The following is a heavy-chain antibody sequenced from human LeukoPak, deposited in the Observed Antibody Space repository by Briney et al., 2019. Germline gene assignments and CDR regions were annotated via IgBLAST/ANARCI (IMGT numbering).Heavy chain of an antibody. CDR1: GGSFSGYY. V-gene: IGHV4-34*01. CDR3: ARYVPVKTGPTKSSFDY. CDR2: INHSGST. Sequence: PSETLSLTCAVYGGSFSGYYWSWIRQPPGKGLEWIGEINHSGSTNYNPSLKSRVTISVDTSKNQFSLKLSSVTAADTAVYFCARYVPVKTGPTKSSFDYWGQGTLVTVSS. J-gene: IGHJ4*02. D-gene: IGHD1-1*01.